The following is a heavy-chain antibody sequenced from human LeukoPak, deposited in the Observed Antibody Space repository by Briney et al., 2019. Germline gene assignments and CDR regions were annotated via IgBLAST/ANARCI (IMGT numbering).Heavy chain of an antibody. J-gene: IGHJ6*02. V-gene: IGHV4-30-4*02. CDR2: IYNSGST. Sequence: SETLSLTCTVSGGSISSGDYYWSWIRQPPGKGLEWIGYIYNSGSTYYNPSLMSRVTISADRSRNQFSLKLSSVTAADTAVYYCARDNWDYGSSMDVWGQGTTVTVFS. CDR3: ARDNWDYGSSMDV. D-gene: IGHD1-7*01. CDR1: GGSISSGDYY.